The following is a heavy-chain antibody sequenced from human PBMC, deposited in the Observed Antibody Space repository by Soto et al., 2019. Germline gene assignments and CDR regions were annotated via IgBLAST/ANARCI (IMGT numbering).Heavy chain of an antibody. J-gene: IGHJ5*02. CDR2: IYHSGST. D-gene: IGHD3-10*01. Sequence: SETLSLTCAVSGGSISSGGYSWSWIRQPPGKGLEWIGYIYHSGSTYYNPSLKSRVTISVDRSKNQFSLKLSSVTAADTAVYYCAGSGSGSYYNNWFDPWGQGT. V-gene: IGHV4-30-2*01. CDR3: AGSGSGSYYNNWFDP. CDR1: GGSISSGGYS.